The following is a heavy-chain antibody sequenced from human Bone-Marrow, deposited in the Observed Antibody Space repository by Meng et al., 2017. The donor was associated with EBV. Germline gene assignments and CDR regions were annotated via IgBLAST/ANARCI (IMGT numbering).Heavy chain of an antibody. CDR3: AGGESLLGRGLYFDY. CDR1: GDSISSFYY. V-gene: IGHV4-38-2*02. J-gene: IGHJ4*02. Sequence: QVQLQESGPGQVKPSETLSLTCTVSGDSISSFYYWGWIRQPPGRGLEWIGSVHYTGSTYYSPSLKSRVTVSVDTSKNQFSLRLTSVTAADTAVYHCAGGESLLGRGLYFDYWGRGTLVTVSS. CDR2: VHYTGST. D-gene: IGHD3-16*01.